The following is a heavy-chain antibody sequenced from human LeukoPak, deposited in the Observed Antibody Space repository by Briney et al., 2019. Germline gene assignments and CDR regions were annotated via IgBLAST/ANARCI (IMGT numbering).Heavy chain of an antibody. CDR3: ARIGPSMVHFDY. D-gene: IGHD3-10*01. Sequence: PSETLSLTCTVSGYPISIDYYWGWIGHPPGKGLEWIGGIYHSGSTHSNPSLKSRVTISIDTSKNQFSLKLSSVTAADTAVYYCARIGPSMVHFDYWGQGTLVTVSS. CDR2: IYHSGST. V-gene: IGHV4-38-2*02. J-gene: IGHJ4*02. CDR1: GYPISIDYY.